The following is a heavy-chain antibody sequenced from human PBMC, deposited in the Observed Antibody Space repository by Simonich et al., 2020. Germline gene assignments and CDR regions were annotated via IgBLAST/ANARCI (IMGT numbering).Heavy chain of an antibody. Sequence: QVQLQQWGAGLLKPSETLSLTCAVYGGSFSGYYWSWIRQPPGKGLEWIGEINHRGSTNYNPALKSRVTISVDTPKNQFSRKLSSVTAADTAVYYCARGLRVAAAGTAFQHWGQGTLVTVSS. CDR1: GGSFSGYY. V-gene: IGHV4-34*01. J-gene: IGHJ1*01. CDR3: ARGLRVAAAGTAFQH. CDR2: INHRGST. D-gene: IGHD6-13*01.